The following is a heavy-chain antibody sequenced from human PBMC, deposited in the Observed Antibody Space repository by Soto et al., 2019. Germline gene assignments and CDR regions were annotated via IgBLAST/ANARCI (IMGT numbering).Heavy chain of an antibody. V-gene: IGHV3-30*18. Sequence: GGSLRLSCAASGFILSSYGLHWVRQAPGKGLEWVAAMSYDGSKNSYADSVKGRFTISRDNSKNTLYLQMNSLRAEDTAVYYCAKGQVPYSYDYYFDYWGQGTLVTVSS. D-gene: IGHD5-18*01. CDR1: GFILSSYG. CDR2: MSYDGSKN. J-gene: IGHJ4*02. CDR3: AKGQVPYSYDYYFDY.